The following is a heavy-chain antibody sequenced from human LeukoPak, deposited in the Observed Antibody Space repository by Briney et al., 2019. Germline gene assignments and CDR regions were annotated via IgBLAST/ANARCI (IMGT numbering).Heavy chain of an antibody. CDR1: GFTFSNFA. Sequence: GGSLRLSCEASGFTFSNFAMTWVRQAPGKGLELVSGISGSAGSTNYADSVKDRFTISRDNSKNTLYLQMNNLRVGDTAVYYCAKGSSSRFYYYMAVWGKGTTVTVSS. CDR3: AKGSSSRFYYYMAV. V-gene: IGHV3-23*01. J-gene: IGHJ6*03. CDR2: ISGSAGST. D-gene: IGHD4-17*01.